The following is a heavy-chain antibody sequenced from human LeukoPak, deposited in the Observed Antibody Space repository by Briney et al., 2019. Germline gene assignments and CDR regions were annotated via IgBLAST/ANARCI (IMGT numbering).Heavy chain of an antibody. CDR2: IYYSGST. V-gene: IGHV4-39*01. CDR3: ARHLTTYYCDSSGSYP. D-gene: IGHD3-22*01. Sequence: KTSETLSLTCTVSGGSISSSSYYWGWIRQPPGKGLEWIGTIYYSGSTYYNPSLKSRVTISVDTSKNQFSLKLSSVTAADTAVYYCARHLTTYYCDSSGSYPWGQGTLVTVSS. J-gene: IGHJ4*02. CDR1: GGSISSSSYY.